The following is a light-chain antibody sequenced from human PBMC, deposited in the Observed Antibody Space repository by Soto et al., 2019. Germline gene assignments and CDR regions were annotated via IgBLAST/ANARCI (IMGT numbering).Light chain of an antibody. Sequence: EIVMTQSPLSLPVTPGEPASISCRSSQSLLHDNGHNFLDWYLQKPGQSPQLLIYLGSNRASGVTDRCSGSGSGTDFTLTISRVEAEDVGGDYCMPTLQTWTFGQGTKVEIK. CDR1: QSLLHDNGHNF. J-gene: IGKJ1*01. CDR2: LGS. V-gene: IGKV2-28*01. CDR3: MPTLQTWT.